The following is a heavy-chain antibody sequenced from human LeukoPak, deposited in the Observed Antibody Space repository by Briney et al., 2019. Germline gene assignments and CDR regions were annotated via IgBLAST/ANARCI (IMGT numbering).Heavy chain of an antibody. J-gene: IGHJ4*02. D-gene: IGHD3-22*01. V-gene: IGHV1-24*01. CDR2: FDPEDGET. CDR3: ATADTYYYDSSGYYSRGFFDY. Sequence: GASVKVSCKASGGTFSNYGVSWVRQAPGKGLEWMGGFDPEDGETIYAQKFQGRVTMTEDTSTDTAYMELSSLRSEDTAVYYCATADTYYYDSSGYYSRGFFDYWGQGTLVTVSS. CDR1: GGTFSNYG.